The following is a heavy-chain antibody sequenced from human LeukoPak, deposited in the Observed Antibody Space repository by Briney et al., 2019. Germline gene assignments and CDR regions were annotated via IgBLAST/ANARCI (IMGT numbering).Heavy chain of an antibody. CDR3: ARVVRYSNSDY. Sequence: GGSLRLSCAVSGFSFRSYSMSWVRQAPGKGLEWVSYISYSGSTTSYADSVKGRFTISRDNAKNSLYLQTNSLRAEDTAAYYCARVVRYSNSDYWGQGILVTVSS. D-gene: IGHD4-11*01. CDR1: GFSFRSYS. V-gene: IGHV3-48*01. CDR2: ISYSGSTT. J-gene: IGHJ4*02.